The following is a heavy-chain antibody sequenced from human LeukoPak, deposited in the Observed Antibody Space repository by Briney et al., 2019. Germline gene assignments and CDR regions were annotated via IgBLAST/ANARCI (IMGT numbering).Heavy chain of an antibody. CDR1: GGSISSYY. CDR2: IYYSGST. CDR3: ARLVPPGWFDP. J-gene: IGHJ5*02. Sequence: SETLSLTCTVSGGSISSYYWSWIRQPPGKGLEWIGYIYYSGSTNYNPSLKSRVTISVKTSKNQFSLKLTSVTAADTAVYYCARLVPPGWFDPWGQGTLVTVSS. V-gene: IGHV4-59*08.